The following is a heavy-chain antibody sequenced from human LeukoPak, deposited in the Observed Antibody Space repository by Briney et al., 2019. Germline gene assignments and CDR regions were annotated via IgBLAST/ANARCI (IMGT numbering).Heavy chain of an antibody. V-gene: IGHV4-59*01. J-gene: IGHJ4*02. CDR2: ISNSGSP. CDR1: GASISSLH. CDR3: ASESRQLGN. Sequence: SETLSLTCTVSGASISSLHWSWIRQPPGRGLEWIGFISNSGSPTYNPSLNSRVTISLDTSKNQFSLKVNYVTAADTAVYYCASESRQLGNWGQGTLVTVSS. D-gene: IGHD1-1*01.